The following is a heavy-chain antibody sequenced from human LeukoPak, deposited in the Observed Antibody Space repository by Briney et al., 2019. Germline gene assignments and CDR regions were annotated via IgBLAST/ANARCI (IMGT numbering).Heavy chain of an antibody. CDR2: INYSGSS. J-gene: IGHJ3*01. CDR1: GFTFSSYR. D-gene: IGHD2-15*01. Sequence: GSLRLSCAASGFTFSSYRMTWVRQAPGKGLEWIGEINYSGSSNYNPSLKSRATISVDTSVNQFSLKLNSLTAADTAIYYCARGTPRFDSWSQGTMVTVS. V-gene: IGHV4-34*01. CDR3: ARGTPRFDS.